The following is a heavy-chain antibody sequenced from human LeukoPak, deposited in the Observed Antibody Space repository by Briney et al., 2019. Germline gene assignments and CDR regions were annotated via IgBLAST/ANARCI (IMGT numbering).Heavy chain of an antibody. V-gene: IGHV3-23*01. CDR2: ITDSGGGT. Sequence: RGCLRVSCADSVFTVNLDAMTTVRQAPGEGLEWVSTITDSGGGTYYAGSVKGRFTISRDNSKNTLYLQMNSLRAEDTAVYYCAKSRAAWGAFDIWGQGTMVTVSS. CDR1: VFTVNLDA. CDR3: AKSRAAWGAFDI. D-gene: IGHD2-15*01. J-gene: IGHJ3*02.